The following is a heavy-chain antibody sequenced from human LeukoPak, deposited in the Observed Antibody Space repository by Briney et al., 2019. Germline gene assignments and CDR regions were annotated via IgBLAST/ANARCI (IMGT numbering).Heavy chain of an antibody. CDR1: GGTFSSYA. J-gene: IGHJ4*02. CDR2: IIPIFGTA. CDR3: ARDRDYGGNPPFDY. Sequence: GASVKVSCKASGGTFSSYAISWVRQAPGQGLEWMGGIIPIFGTANYAQKFQGRVTITADESTSTAYMELSSLRSEDTAVYYCARDRDYGGNPPFDYWGQGTLVTVSS. D-gene: IGHD4-23*01. V-gene: IGHV1-69*13.